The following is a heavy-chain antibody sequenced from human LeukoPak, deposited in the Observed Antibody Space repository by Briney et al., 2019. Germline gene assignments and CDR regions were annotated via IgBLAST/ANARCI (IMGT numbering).Heavy chain of an antibody. D-gene: IGHD1-26*01. CDR2: ISSSSSYI. Sequence: GGSLRLSCAAPGFTFSSYSMNWVRQAPGKGLEWVSSISSSSSYIYYADSVKGRFTISRDNAKNSLYLQMNSLRAEDTAVYYCARDGGATFDYWGQGTLVTVSS. J-gene: IGHJ4*02. V-gene: IGHV3-21*01. CDR3: ARDGGATFDY. CDR1: GFTFSSYS.